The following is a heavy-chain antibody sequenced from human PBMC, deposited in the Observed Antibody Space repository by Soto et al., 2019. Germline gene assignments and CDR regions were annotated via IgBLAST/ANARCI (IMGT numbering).Heavy chain of an antibody. Sequence: QEQVVQSGPAMKEPGSSVTVSCRASGIMSSGYGFSWVRQAPGHGLEWVGRINTTLDSTQYAQNLQGRVSITVDKSAATAYLEVTSLRLEGTAVYVWSTMTRARVDSWGRGTVVTVSS. CDR2: INTTLDST. CDR3: STMTRARVDS. CDR1: GIMSSGYG. J-gene: IGHJ4*02. V-gene: IGHV1-69*09.